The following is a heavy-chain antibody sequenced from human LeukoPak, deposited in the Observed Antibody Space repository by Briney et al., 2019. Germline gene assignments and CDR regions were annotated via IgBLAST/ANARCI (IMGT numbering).Heavy chain of an antibody. CDR3: ARDRYCVDGVCRTDWYFDL. Sequence: PSETLSLTCTVSGGSISSYYWSWIRQPAGKGLEWIGRIYTSGSTNYNPSLKGRVTMSVDTSKNQVSLKLSSVTAADTAVYYCARDRYCVDGVCRTDWYFDLWGRGTLVTVSS. CDR2: IYTSGST. CDR1: GGSISSYY. D-gene: IGHD2-8*01. J-gene: IGHJ2*01. V-gene: IGHV4-4*07.